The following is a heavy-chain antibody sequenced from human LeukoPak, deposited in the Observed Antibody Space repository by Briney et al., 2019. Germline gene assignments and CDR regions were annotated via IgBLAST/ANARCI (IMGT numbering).Heavy chain of an antibody. CDR1: GFTFSSYA. CDR3: AKDLGYYDSSFPEDDAFDI. V-gene: IGHV3-23*01. J-gene: IGHJ3*02. Sequence: PGGSLRLSCAASGFTFSSYAMHWVRQAPGKGLEWVSAISGSGGSTYYADSVKGRFTISRDNSKNTLYLQMNSLRAEDTAVYYCAKDLGYYDSSFPEDDAFDIWGQGTMVTVSS. D-gene: IGHD3-22*01. CDR2: ISGSGGST.